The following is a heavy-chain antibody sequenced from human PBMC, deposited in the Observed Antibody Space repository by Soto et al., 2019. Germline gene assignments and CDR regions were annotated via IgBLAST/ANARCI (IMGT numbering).Heavy chain of an antibody. CDR2: ISGSGGST. CDR3: ARENYCSGGSCYSVAPLVGWFDP. Sequence: GGSPRLSCAASGFTFSNYAMNWVRQAPGKGLEWVSTISGSGGSTNYADSVRGRFTISRDNSKNTLYLQMNSLRAEDTAVYYCARENYCSGGSCYSVAPLVGWFDPWGQGAVVTVSS. J-gene: IGHJ5*02. V-gene: IGHV3-23*01. D-gene: IGHD2-15*01. CDR1: GFTFSNYA.